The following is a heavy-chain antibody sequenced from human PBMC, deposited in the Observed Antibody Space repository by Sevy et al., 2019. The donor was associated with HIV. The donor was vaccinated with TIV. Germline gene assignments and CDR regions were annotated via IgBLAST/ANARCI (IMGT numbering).Heavy chain of an antibody. Sequence: GGSLRLSCAASGFTFSSYGMHWVRQAPGKGLEWVAVISYDGSNKYYADSVKGRFTISRDNSKNTLYLQMNSLRAEDTAVYYCAKEGYSGYDLGHWGQGTLVIVSS. CDR2: ISYDGSNK. CDR1: GFTFSSYG. V-gene: IGHV3-30*18. J-gene: IGHJ4*02. CDR3: AKEGYSGYDLGH. D-gene: IGHD5-12*01.